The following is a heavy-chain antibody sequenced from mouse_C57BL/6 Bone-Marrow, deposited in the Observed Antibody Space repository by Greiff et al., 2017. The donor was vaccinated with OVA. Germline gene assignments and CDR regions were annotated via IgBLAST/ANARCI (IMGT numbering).Heavy chain of an antibody. D-gene: IGHD2-2*01. CDR1: GFTFSSYG. CDR2: ISSGGSYT. CDR3: ARRGYGYDWYVDV. J-gene: IGHJ1*03. V-gene: IGHV5-6*01. Sequence: EVQRVESGGDLVKPGGSLKLSCAASGFTFSSYGMSWVRQTPDKRLEWVATISSGGSYTYYPDSVKGRFTISRDNAKNTLYLQMSSLKSEDTAMYYCARRGYGYDWYVDVWGTGTTVTVSS.